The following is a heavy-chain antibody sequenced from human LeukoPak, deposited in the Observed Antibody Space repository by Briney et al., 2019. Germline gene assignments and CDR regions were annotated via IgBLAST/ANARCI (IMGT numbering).Heavy chain of an antibody. Sequence: SETLSLTCTVSSGSLNSYYWGWVRQPAGRGLEWIGRIYTTGKTDYNPSLKSRLTMSVDTSKRQFSLNLRSVTAADTAIYYCARHGYTASHYFLDFWSQGTLVTVSS. CDR1: SGSLNSYY. CDR3: ARHGYTASHYFLDF. CDR2: IYTTGKT. V-gene: IGHV4-4*07. D-gene: IGHD3-16*01. J-gene: IGHJ4*02.